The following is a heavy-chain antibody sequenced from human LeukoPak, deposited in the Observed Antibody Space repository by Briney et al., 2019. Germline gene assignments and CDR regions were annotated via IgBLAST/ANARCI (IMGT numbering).Heavy chain of an antibody. Sequence: SETLSLTCTVSGGSISSSSHYWGWIRQPPGKGLEWIGSIYYSGSTYYNPSLKSRVTISMDRSENQVSLKLNSVTAADTAVYYCASGRQQLAHYGMDVWGQGTMVTVSS. V-gene: IGHV4-39*07. CDR1: GGSISSSSHY. D-gene: IGHD6-13*01. CDR2: IYYSGST. J-gene: IGHJ6*02. CDR3: ASGRQQLAHYGMDV.